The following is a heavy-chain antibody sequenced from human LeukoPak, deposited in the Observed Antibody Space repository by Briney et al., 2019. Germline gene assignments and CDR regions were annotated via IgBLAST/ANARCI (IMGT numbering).Heavy chain of an antibody. CDR1: GDYISRGEYY. CDR2: IYYSGTT. CDR3: ARHHDSGGFTGVSYFDY. D-gene: IGHD4-23*01. J-gene: IGHJ4*02. V-gene: IGHV4-31*03. Sequence: SETLSLTCTVSGDYISRGEYYWSWLRQHPGKGLEWIGYIYYSGTTYYNPSLESRVTISVDTSNNQFSLKLSSVTAADTAVYYCARHHDSGGFTGVSYFDYWGRGTLVTVSS.